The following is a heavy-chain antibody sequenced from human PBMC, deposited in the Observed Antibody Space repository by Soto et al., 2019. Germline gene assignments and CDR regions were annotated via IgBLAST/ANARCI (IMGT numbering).Heavy chain of an antibody. V-gene: IGHV5-51*01. CDR1: GYSFGNFW. J-gene: IGHJ3*02. CDR3: AKTLVGGGALDI. D-gene: IGHD1-26*01. CDR2: VYPDDSDI. Sequence: EVQLVQSGAEVKKPGESLKISCKGSGYSFGNFWIAWVRQMPGKGLEWMGIVYPDDSDIRYSPSFQGQVTISADKSVSTAYLHLSTLRASANAIYYCAKTLVGGGALDIWGQGTVVTVSS.